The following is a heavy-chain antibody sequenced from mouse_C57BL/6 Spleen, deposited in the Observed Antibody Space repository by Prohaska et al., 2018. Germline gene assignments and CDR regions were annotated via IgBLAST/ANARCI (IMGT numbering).Heavy chain of an antibody. CDR3: ARYYYYGSSWDY. J-gene: IGHJ2*01. CDR1: GYTFTSYW. CDR2: IDPSDSYT. V-gene: IGHV1-50*01. Sequence: QVQLQQPVAELVKPGASVKLSFKASGYTFTSYWLPWVKPRPGKGLEWIGEIDPSDSYTNYNQKFKGKATLTVDTSSSTAYMQISSLTSEDSAVYYCARYYYYGSSWDYWGQGTTLTVSS. D-gene: IGHD1-1*01.